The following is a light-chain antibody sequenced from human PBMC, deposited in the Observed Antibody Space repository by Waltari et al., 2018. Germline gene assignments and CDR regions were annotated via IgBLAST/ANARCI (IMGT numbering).Light chain of an antibody. V-gene: IGKV3-11*01. CDR1: QSVNWY. CDR2: DTS. Sequence: EIVLTQSPATLSLSPGERATLSCRASQSVNWYLAWYQQRPGQAPRLLIYDTSNRATGIPARFVGSGSETDFTLTVSSLGPDDSAVYYCQQRRNWPLTFGGGTKVEIK. CDR3: QQRRNWPLT. J-gene: IGKJ4*01.